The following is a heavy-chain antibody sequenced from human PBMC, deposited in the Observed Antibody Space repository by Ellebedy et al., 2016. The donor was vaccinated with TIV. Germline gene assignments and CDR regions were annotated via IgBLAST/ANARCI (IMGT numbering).Heavy chain of an antibody. CDR1: GFTFSSYW. J-gene: IGHJ4*02. D-gene: IGHD2/OR15-2a*01. CDR3: ARDTRPNIGKF. V-gene: IGHV3-7*01. Sequence: GESLKISCAASGFTFSSYWMSWVRQAPGKGLEWVANIKQDGSEKYYADSVKGRFTISRDNAKNSLSLQMNSLGAEDTALYFCARDTRPNIGKFWGQGTLVTVSS. CDR2: IKQDGSEK.